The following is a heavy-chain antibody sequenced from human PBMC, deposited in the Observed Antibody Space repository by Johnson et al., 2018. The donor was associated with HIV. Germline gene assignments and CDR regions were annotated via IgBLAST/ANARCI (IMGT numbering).Heavy chain of an antibody. CDR3: AKGIARRTNDAFDI. CDR1: GFTFSNYW. V-gene: IGHV3-7*03. J-gene: IGHJ3*02. CDR2: IKHDGSEK. Sequence: VQLVESGGGLVQPGGSLRLSCAASGFTFSNYWMSWVRQAPGNGLEWVANIKHDGSEKYYVDSVKGRFTISRDNAKNSLYLQMNSLRAEDTAVYYCAKGIARRTNDAFDIWGQGTMVTVSS. D-gene: IGHD2/OR15-2a*01.